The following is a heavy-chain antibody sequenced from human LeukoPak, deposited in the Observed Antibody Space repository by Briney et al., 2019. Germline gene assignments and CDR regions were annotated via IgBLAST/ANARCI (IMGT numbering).Heavy chain of an antibody. CDR2: ISTSGGSS. CDR3: AIMHPYYDGSGYWVQ. Sequence: GGSLRLSCAASGFTFSSYAMSWVRQAPGKGLEWVSGISTSGGSSSYADSVKGRFTISRDNPRNTLYMQMNSLRAEDTALYYCAIMHPYYDGSGYWVQWGQGTLVTVST. D-gene: IGHD3-22*01. J-gene: IGHJ4*02. CDR1: GFTFSSYA. V-gene: IGHV3-23*01.